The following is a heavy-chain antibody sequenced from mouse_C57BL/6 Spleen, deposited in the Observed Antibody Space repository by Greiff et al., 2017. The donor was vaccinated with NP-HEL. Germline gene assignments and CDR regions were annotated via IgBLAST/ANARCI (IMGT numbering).Heavy chain of an antibody. Sequence: VQLKQSGPELVKPGASVKISCKASGYSFTGYYMNWVKQSPEKSLEWIGEINPSTGGTTYNQKFKAKATLTVDKSSSTAYMQLKSLTSEDSAVYYCSRWLLRDAMDYWGQGTSVTVSS. D-gene: IGHD2-3*01. CDR3: SRWLLRDAMDY. J-gene: IGHJ4*01. CDR2: INPSTGGT. CDR1: GYSFTGYY. V-gene: IGHV1-42*01.